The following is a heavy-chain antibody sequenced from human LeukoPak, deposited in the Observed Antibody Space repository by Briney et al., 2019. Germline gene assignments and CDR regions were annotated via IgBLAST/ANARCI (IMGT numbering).Heavy chain of an antibody. CDR2: ISSSSSYI. CDR1: GFTFSSYS. J-gene: IGHJ4*02. V-gene: IGHV3-21*01. D-gene: IGHD3-3*01. Sequence: PGGSLRLSCAASGFTFSSYSMNWVRQAPGKGLEWVSSISSSSSYIYYADSVKGRFTISRDNAKNSLYLQMNSLRAEDTAVYYCARDGVSYYDFWSGCIDYWGQGTLVTVSS. CDR3: ARDGVSYYDFWSGCIDY.